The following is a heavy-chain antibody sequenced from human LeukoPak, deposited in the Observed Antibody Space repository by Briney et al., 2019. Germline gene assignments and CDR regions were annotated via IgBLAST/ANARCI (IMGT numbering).Heavy chain of an antibody. J-gene: IGHJ4*02. CDR2: ISYDGSNK. CDR3: AKEETVSAFDY. V-gene: IGHV3-30-3*01. D-gene: IGHD3-10*01. Sequence: GGSLRLSCAASGFTFSSYAMHWVRQAPGKGLEWVAVISYDGSNKYYADSVKGRFTISRDNSKNTLYLQMNSLRAEDTAVYYCAKEETVSAFDYWGQGTLVTVSS. CDR1: GFTFSSYA.